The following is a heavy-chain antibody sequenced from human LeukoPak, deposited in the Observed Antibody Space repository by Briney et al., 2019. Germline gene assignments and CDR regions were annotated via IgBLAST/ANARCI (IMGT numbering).Heavy chain of an antibody. D-gene: IGHD1-26*01. CDR2: IDHGGSEK. J-gene: IGHJ4*02. Sequence: GGSLRLSCAASGFTFSNYWMTWVRQSPGKGPEWVANIDHGGSEKYYVDSVKGRVTISRDNAKNSLYLQMNSLRAEDTAVYYCAKLGGTYRRVDCWGQGTLVTVSS. V-gene: IGHV3-7*01. CDR1: GFTFSNYW. CDR3: AKLGGTYRRVDC.